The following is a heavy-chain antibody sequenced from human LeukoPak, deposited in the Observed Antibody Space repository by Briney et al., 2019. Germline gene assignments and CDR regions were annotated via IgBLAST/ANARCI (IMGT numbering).Heavy chain of an antibody. CDR1: GGSISTGGYY. V-gene: IGHV4-31*03. J-gene: IGHJ6*02. CDR3: ARGPDITSNYYYYYGMDV. Sequence: SETLSLTCTVSGGSISTGGYYWSWIRQHPGKGLEWIGYIYYSGSTYYNPSLKSRVTISVDTSKNQFSLKLSSVTAADTAVYYCARGPDITSNYYYYYGMDVLGQGTTVTVSS. D-gene: IGHD3/OR15-3a*01. CDR2: IYYSGST.